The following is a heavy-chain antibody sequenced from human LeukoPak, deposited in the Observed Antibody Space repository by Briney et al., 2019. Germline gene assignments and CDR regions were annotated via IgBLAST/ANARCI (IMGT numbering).Heavy chain of an antibody. CDR3: ARQTLGYCSSTSCYDDY. D-gene: IGHD2-2*01. CDR2: ISSSSSYI. CDR1: GFTFSSYS. V-gene: IGHV3-21*01. Sequence: GGSLRLSCAASGFTFSSYSMNWVRQAPGKGLEWVSSISSSSSYIYYADSVKGRFTISRDNAKNSLYLQMNSLRAEDTAVYYCARQTLGYCSSTSCYDDYWGQGTLVTVSS. J-gene: IGHJ4*02.